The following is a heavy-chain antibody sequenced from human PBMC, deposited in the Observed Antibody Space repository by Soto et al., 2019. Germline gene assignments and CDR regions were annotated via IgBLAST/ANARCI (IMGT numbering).Heavy chain of an antibody. Sequence: PSETLSLTCTVSGVSITSYFWSWIRQTPGKGLDWIGSISFSGATYSNPSLKGRAALSVDTSENHLSLTLNSVTSADTAVYYCARGRTGLFCSRNKCPGNWFDPWGQGTLVTVSS. J-gene: IGHJ5*02. CDR1: GVSITSYF. CDR3: ARGRTGLFCSRNKCPGNWFDP. CDR2: ISFSGAT. D-gene: IGHD2-2*01. V-gene: IGHV4-59*01.